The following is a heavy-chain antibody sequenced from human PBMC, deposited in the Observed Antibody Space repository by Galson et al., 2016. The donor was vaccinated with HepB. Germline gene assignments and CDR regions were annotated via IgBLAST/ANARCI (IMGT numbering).Heavy chain of an antibody. J-gene: IGHJ4*02. CDR2: ISHDGSKQ. D-gene: IGHD3-3*01. CDR3: AKERFSEFDH. Sequence: SLRLSCAASGFTFSFFGLHWVRQAPGKGLEWVAVISHDGSKQYYADSVKGRFTISRDNSKNTLSLQMDSLRAEDTAVYYCAKERFSEFDHWGQGTLVAVSS. V-gene: IGHV3-30*18. CDR1: GFTFSFFG.